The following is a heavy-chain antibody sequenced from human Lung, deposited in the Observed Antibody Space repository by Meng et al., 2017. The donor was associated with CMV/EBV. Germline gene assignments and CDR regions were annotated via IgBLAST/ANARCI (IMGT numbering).Heavy chain of an antibody. D-gene: IGHD6-6*01. CDR2: IHFNGNA. CDR1: GASISSENYF. J-gene: IGHJ3*02. CDR3: AREVDAARDSDAFDI. V-gene: IGHV4-30-4*01. Sequence: LRLXCAASGASISSENYFWSWIRQPPGKGLEWIGYIHFNGNAYYNPSLESRAAISKDTSNNQSNDQFSLKLSSVTAADTAVYYCAREVDAARDSDAFDIWGQGTMVTVSS.